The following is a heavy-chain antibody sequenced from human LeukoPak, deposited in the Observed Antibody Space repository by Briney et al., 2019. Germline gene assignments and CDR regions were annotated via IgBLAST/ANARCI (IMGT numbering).Heavy chain of an antibody. D-gene: IGHD2/OR15-2a*01. Sequence: SETLSLTCTVSGGSISSYYWSWIRQPPGKGLEWIGYIYYSGSTNYNPSLKSRVTISVDTSKNQFSLKLSSVTAADTAVYYCARENEYGWFDPWGQGTLVTVPS. V-gene: IGHV4-59*01. CDR3: ARENEYGWFDP. J-gene: IGHJ5*02. CDR1: GGSISSYY. CDR2: IYYSGST.